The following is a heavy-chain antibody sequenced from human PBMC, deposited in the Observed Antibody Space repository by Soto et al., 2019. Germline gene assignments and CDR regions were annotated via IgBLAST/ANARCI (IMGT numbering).Heavy chain of an antibody. J-gene: IGHJ4*02. Sequence: QEQLVQSGAGVRKPGSSVKVSCKASGGTFSSYAISWVRQAPGQGLEWMGGNIPIFGRPNYAQKFQGRVTITADDSTSSVYMELSSLRSEDTAVYYCARGRIKDSSAWFVRWVLDYWGQGTLVTVSS. D-gene: IGHD6-19*01. CDR3: ARGRIKDSSAWFVRWVLDY. V-gene: IGHV1-69*01. CDR2: NIPIFGRP. CDR1: GGTFSSYA.